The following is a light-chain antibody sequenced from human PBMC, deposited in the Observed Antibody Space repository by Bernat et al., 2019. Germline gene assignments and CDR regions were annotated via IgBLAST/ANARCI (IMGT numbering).Light chain of an antibody. CDR1: SSDVGGCNY. Sequence: QSALTQPPSASGSPGQSVTISCTGTSSDVGGCNYVSWYQQHPDKAPKLIISEVSKRSSGVPDRFSGSKSGNTASLTVSGLQAEDEADYYCSSYAGSNNYVFGTGTKVTVL. CDR3: SSYAGSNNYV. V-gene: IGLV2-8*01. CDR2: EVS. J-gene: IGLJ1*01.